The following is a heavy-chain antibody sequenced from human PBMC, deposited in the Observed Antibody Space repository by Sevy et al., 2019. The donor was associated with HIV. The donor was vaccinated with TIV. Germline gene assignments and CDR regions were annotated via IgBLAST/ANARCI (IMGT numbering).Heavy chain of an antibody. J-gene: IGHJ4*02. CDR3: ATDLWFYYGDFRGF. V-gene: IGHV1-24*01. CDR2: FDPEDDET. D-gene: IGHD4-17*01. Sequence: ASVNVSCKVSGYTLTDLAMHWVRQAPGKGLEWMGGFDPEDDETIYAQRFQGRVTMTEDTSTDTAYMELTSLGSEDTSVYYCATDLWFYYGDFRGFWGQGTLVTVSS. CDR1: GYTLTDLA.